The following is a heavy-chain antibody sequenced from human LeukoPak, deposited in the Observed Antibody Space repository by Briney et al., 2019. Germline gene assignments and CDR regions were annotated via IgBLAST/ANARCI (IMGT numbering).Heavy chain of an antibody. J-gene: IGHJ4*02. V-gene: IGHV3-74*01. CDR2: IDSDDSRT. D-gene: IGHD4-23*01. CDR3: AKDFSLRGLRGFFDY. Sequence: AGGSLRLSCAASGFTFSTSWMHWVRQAPGKGLEWVARIDSDDSRTIYADSVKGRFTISRDNSKNSLYLQMNSLRPEDTALYYCAKDFSLRGLRGFFDYWGQGPLVTVSS. CDR1: GFTFSTSW.